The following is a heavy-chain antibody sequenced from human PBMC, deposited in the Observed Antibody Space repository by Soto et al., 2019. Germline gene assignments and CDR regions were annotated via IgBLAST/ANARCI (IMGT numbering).Heavy chain of an antibody. V-gene: IGHV5-51*01. CDR1: GYIFTSYW. CDR2: IYLGDSDT. CDR3: ARQTYCSSTSCYTVDS. Sequence: VESLKISCKCSGYIFTSYWIGWVRQMPVKGLEWMGIIYLGDSDTRYSPSFQGQVTISADKSISTAYLQWSSLKASDTAMYYCARQTYCSSTSCYTVDSWGQGTLVTVSS. J-gene: IGHJ4*02. D-gene: IGHD2-2*02.